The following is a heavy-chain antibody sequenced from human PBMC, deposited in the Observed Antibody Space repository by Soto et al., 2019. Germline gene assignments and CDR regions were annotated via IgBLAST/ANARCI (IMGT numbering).Heavy chain of an antibody. CDR2: IKSKTDGGTT. CDR3: TTTGKTYYDILTGYYNRDY. J-gene: IGHJ4*02. D-gene: IGHD3-9*01. CDR1: GFTFSNAW. V-gene: IGHV3-15*01. Sequence: SLRLSCAASGFTFSNAWMSWVLQAPGKGLEWVGRIKSKTDGGTTDYAAPVKGRFTISRDDSKNTLYLQMNSLKTEDTAVYYCTTTGKTYYDILTGYYNRDYWGQGTLVTVSS.